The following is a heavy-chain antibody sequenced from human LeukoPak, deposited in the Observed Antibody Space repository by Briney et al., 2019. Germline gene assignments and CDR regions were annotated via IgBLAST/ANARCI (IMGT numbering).Heavy chain of an antibody. CDR1: GFNFGSSW. CDR2: INEDGSEY. D-gene: IGHD2-2*01. CDR3: ATGRLQPAH. J-gene: IGHJ4*02. Sequence: PGGSLRLSCVVSGFNFGSSWMTWVRQAPGRGLECVANINEDGSEYYSVDSVKGRFTISRDNGENSVSLQMNSLRVEDAATYYCATGRLQPAHWGQGTLVTVSS. V-gene: IGHV3-7*01.